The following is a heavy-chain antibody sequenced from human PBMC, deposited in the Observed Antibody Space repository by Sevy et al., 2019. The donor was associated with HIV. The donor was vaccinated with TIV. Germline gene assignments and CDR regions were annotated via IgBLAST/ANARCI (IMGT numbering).Heavy chain of an antibody. D-gene: IGHD3-3*01. CDR2: INHRGDY. Sequence: SETLSLTCAVYGGSFSGQHWTWLRQTPGKGLEWIGEINHRGDYNYKPSLQSRVTISVDTSKKQFSLKLSSLTAAVTAVYYCASGGLRVVEWLGRLDYYGMDVWGQGTTVTVSS. J-gene: IGHJ6*02. CDR3: ASGGLRVVEWLGRLDYYGMDV. CDR1: GGSFSGQH. V-gene: IGHV4-34*01.